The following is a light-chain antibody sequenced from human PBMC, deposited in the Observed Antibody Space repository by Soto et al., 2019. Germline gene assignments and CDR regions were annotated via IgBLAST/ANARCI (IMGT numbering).Light chain of an antibody. Sequence: QSALTQPASVSGSPGQSITISCTGTSSGVGGYKYVSWYQQHPGKAPKLMIYEVSNRPSGVSNRFSGSKSGNTASLTISGLQAEDEADYYCSSYTSSRNVLFGGGTKLTVL. CDR1: SSGVGGYKY. CDR2: EVS. CDR3: SSYTSSRNVL. V-gene: IGLV2-14*01. J-gene: IGLJ2*01.